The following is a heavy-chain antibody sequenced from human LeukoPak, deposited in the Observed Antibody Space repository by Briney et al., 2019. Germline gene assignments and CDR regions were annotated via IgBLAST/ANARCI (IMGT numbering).Heavy chain of an antibody. CDR2: ISGSGGST. D-gene: IGHD3-22*01. CDR3: AKGTYSSGYYFDY. J-gene: IGHJ4*02. V-gene: IGHV3-23*01. CDR1: GFTFSSYA. Sequence: GGSLRLSCAASGFTFSSYAMSWVRQAPGKGLEWVSAISGSGGSTYYADSVKGRFTISRDNSKNTLYLQMNSLRAENTAVYYCAKGTYSSGYYFDYWGQGTLVTVSS.